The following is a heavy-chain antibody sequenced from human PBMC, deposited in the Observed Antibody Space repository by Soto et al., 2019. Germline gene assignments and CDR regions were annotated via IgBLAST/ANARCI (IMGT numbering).Heavy chain of an antibody. V-gene: IGHV3-9*01. J-gene: IGHJ6*03. CDR1: GFTFDAYA. CDR3: ARDVAPRPRYMDV. D-gene: IGHD6-6*01. Sequence: EVQLVESGGGLVQPGRSLRLSCAVSGFTFDAYAMHWVRQAPGKGLEWVSAIDWTSATTDYADSVKGRFTISRDNAKNSLYLQMNGLRAEDTALYYCARDVAPRPRYMDVWGKGTTVTVSS. CDR2: IDWTSATT.